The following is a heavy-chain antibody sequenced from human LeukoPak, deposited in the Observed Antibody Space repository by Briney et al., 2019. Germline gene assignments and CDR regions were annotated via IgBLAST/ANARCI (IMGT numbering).Heavy chain of an antibody. J-gene: IGHJ3*02. CDR3: ARDRRDGYNSAFDI. Sequence: ASVKVSCKASGYTFTSYGISWVRQAPGQGLEGMGIINPSGGSTSYAQKFQGRVTMTRDTSTSTVYMELSSLRSEDTAVYYCARDRRDGYNSAFDIWGQGTMVTVSS. CDR2: INPSGGST. CDR1: GYTFTSYG. D-gene: IGHD5-24*01. V-gene: IGHV1-46*01.